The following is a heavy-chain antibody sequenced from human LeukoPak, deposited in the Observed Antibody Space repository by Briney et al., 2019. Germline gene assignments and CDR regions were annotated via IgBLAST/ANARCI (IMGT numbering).Heavy chain of an antibody. CDR1: GGSFGGYY. Sequence: SETLSLTCAVYGGSFGGYYWTWIRQPPGKGLEWIGEISHSGSTNYNPSLKSRLTISIDTSKNQFSLNLSSVTAADTAVYYCARHSVRYYYYMAVWGKGTTVTVSS. D-gene: IGHD1-1*01. J-gene: IGHJ6*03. CDR3: ARHSVRYYYYMAV. CDR2: ISHSGST. V-gene: IGHV4-34*01.